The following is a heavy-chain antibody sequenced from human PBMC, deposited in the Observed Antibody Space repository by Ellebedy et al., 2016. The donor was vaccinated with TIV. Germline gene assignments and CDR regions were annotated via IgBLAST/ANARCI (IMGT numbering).Heavy chain of an antibody. J-gene: IGHJ5*02. CDR3: VRVERTGMIIINRFDP. D-gene: IGHD1-1*01. V-gene: IGHV1-18*01. CDR1: GYLLTSYG. Sequence: ASVKVSCXASGYLLTSYGISWVRQAPGQGLEWMGWINGYNGNTDNVQKLQGRVTMTTDTSTATVYMELRSLRSDDTAVYYCVRVERTGMIIINRFDPWGQGTLVTVSS. CDR2: INGYNGNT.